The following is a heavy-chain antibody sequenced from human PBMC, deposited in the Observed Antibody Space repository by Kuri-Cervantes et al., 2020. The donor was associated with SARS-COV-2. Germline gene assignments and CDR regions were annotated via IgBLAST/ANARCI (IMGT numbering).Heavy chain of an antibody. J-gene: IGHJ4*02. CDR2: INPNSGGT. D-gene: IGHD3-3*01. Sequence: ASVKVSCKASGYTFTGYYMHWVRQAPGQGLEWMGWINPNSGGTNYAQKFQGRVTMTRDTSISTAYMEMSRLRSDDTAVYYCARASNDFWSGSYFDYWGQGPLVTVSS. CDR1: GYTFTGYY. CDR3: ARASNDFWSGSYFDY. V-gene: IGHV1-2*02.